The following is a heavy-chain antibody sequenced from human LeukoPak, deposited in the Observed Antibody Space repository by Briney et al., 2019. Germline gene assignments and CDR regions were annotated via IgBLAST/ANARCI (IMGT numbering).Heavy chain of an antibody. J-gene: IGHJ4*02. V-gene: IGHV3-23*01. D-gene: IGHD3-10*01. CDR2: FSDSA. Sequence: GGSLRLSCAASGFTFSNYAMSWVRQAPGKGLEWVSTFSDSADYADSVKGRFTVSRDNSKNTLFLQMNSLRAEDTAVYYCAKDRGVTMVRGVILSPNRPHDYWGQGALVTVSP. CDR1: GFTFSNYA. CDR3: AKDRGVTMVRGVILSPNRPHDY.